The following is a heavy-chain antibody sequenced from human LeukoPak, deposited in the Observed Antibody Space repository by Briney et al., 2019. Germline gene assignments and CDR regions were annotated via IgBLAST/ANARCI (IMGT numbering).Heavy chain of an antibody. CDR1: GFTFSSYW. D-gene: IGHD4-17*01. V-gene: IGHV3-7*01. J-gene: IGHJ3*02. CDR2: IKQDGSEK. Sequence: GGSLRLSCAASGFTFSSYWMSWVRQAPGKGLEWVANIKQDGSEKYYVDSVKGRFTISRDNAKNSLYLQMNSLRAEDTAVCYCASSDYGEAFDIWGQGTMVTVSS. CDR3: ASSDYGEAFDI.